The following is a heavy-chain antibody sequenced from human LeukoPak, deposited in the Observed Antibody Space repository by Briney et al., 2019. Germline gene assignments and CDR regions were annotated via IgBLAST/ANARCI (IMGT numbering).Heavy chain of an antibody. CDR2: ISWDGGST. V-gene: IGHV3-43D*04. D-gene: IGHD3-10*01. CDR3: AKDPSGSGSYYGMDV. CDR1: GFTFDDYA. Sequence: GGSLRLSCAASGFTFDDYAMHWVRQAPGKALEWVSLISWDGGSTYYADSVKGRFTISRDNSKNSLYLQMNSLRAEDTALYHCAKDPSGSGSYYGMDVWGKGTTVTVSS. J-gene: IGHJ6*04.